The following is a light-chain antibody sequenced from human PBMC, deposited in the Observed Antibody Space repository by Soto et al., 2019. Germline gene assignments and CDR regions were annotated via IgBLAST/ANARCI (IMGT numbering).Light chain of an antibody. V-gene: IGLV7-46*01. Sequence: QTVVTQEPSVTVSPGGTVTLTRGYSTGTVTSGHYPNWLQQKPGQAPRTLIYDTNKRHSWTPAHFSGSLLGGKSALTLSGAQVEDEAEYYCLLSFRGAGLWVFGGGTQLTVL. CDR1: TGTVTSGHY. CDR2: DTN. CDR3: LLSFRGAGLWV. J-gene: IGLJ3*02.